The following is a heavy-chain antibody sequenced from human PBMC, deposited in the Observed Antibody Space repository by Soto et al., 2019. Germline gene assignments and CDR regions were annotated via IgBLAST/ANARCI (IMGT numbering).Heavy chain of an antibody. CDR1: GFTFSSYS. V-gene: IGHV3-21*01. CDR3: ARDYYGSGSYYNLDAFDI. D-gene: IGHD3-10*01. CDR2: ISSSSSYI. Sequence: PGGSLRLSCAASGFTFSSYSMNWVRQAPGKGLEWVSSISSSSSYIYYADSVKGRFTISRDNAKNSLYLQMNSLRAEDTAVYYCARDYYGSGSYYNLDAFDIWGQGTMVTVSS. J-gene: IGHJ3*02.